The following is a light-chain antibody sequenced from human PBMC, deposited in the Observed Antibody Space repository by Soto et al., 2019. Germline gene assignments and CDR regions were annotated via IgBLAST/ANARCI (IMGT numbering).Light chain of an antibody. V-gene: IGLV2-14*01. CDR1: SSDIGGFNY. CDR2: EVS. J-gene: IGLJ3*02. Sequence: QSALTQPASVSGSPGQSITISCTGTSSDIGGFNYVSWYQQHPGTAPKLIIYEVSNRPSGISNRFSGSKSGNTASLTISGLQAEDEADYYCSSYTTTSTLEVFGGGTKLTVL. CDR3: SSYTTTSTLEV.